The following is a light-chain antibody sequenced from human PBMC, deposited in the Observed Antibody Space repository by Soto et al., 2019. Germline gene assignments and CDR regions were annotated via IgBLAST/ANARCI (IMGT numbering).Light chain of an antibody. J-gene: IGKJ1*01. CDR1: QGISSW. CDR3: QQSYSTPRT. Sequence: DIQMTQSPSSVSASVGDRVTITCRASQGISSWLAWHQQKPGKAPKLLIYAASSLQSGVPSRFSGSGSGTDFTLTISSLQPEDFAIYYCQQSYSTPRTFGQGTKVEIK. V-gene: IGKV1-12*01. CDR2: AAS.